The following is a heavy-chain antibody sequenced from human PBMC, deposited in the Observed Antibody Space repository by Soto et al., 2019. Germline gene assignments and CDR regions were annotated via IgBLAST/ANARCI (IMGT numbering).Heavy chain of an antibody. CDR2: ISYDGSNK. D-gene: IGHD4-17*01. J-gene: IGHJ6*02. CDR3: AKDRERLRWHTGLRNGMDV. V-gene: IGHV3-30*18. Sequence: QPGGSLRLSCAASGFTFSSYGMHWVRQAPGKGLEWVAVISYDGSNKYYADSVKGRFTISRDNSKNTLYLQMNSLRAEDTAVYYCAKDRERLRWHTGLRNGMDVWGQGTTVTVSS. CDR1: GFTFSSYG.